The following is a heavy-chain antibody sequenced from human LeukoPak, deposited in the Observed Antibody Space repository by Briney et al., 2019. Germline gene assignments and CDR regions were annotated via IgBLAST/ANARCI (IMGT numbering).Heavy chain of an antibody. CDR2: ISYDGSNK. CDR1: GFTFSSYT. CDR3: ARGAFYDSSGRTAGFDY. D-gene: IGHD3-22*01. J-gene: IGHJ4*02. Sequence: GGSLRLSCAASGFTFSSYTMHWVRQAPGKGLEWVAVISYDGSNKYYADSVKGRFTISRDNSKNTLYLQMNSLRAEDTAVYYCARGAFYDSSGRTAGFDYWGQGTLVTDSS. V-gene: IGHV3-30-3*01.